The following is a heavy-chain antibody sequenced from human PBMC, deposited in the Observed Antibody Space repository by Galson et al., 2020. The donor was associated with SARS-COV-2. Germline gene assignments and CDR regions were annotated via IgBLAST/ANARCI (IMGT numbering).Heavy chain of an antibody. CDR3: ARGSSGWFGYFDS. V-gene: IGHV4-59*01. CDR2: ISYSGST. J-gene: IGHJ4*02. CDR1: GDSIRSYY. Sequence: ASETLSLTCTVSGDSIRSYYWSWIRQPQGKGLEWIGYISYSGSTTYNPTLKSRVTISRDTSKNQFSLKVASVAAADTAVYYCARGSSGWFGYFDSWGQGTLITVAS. D-gene: IGHD6-19*01.